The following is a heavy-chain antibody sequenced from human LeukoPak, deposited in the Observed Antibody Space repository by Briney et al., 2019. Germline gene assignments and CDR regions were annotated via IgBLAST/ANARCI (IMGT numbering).Heavy chain of an antibody. Sequence: PSETLSLTCTVSGGSISSYYWSWIRQPPGKGLEWIGYIYYSGSTNYNPSLKSRVTISVDTSKNQFSLKLSSVTAADTAVYYCARTVNPELLHAFDIWGQGTMVTVSS. CDR2: IYYSGST. J-gene: IGHJ3*02. D-gene: IGHD1-26*01. CDR1: GGSISSYY. V-gene: IGHV4-59*01. CDR3: ARTVNPELLHAFDI.